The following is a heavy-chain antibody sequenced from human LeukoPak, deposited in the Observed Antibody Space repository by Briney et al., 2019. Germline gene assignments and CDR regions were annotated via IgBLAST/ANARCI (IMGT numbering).Heavy chain of an antibody. Sequence: SETLSLTCAVYGGSFSGYYWSWLREPPGKGLDWIGEINHSGSTNYNPSLKSRVTISVDTSKNQFSLKLSSVTAADTAVYYCARGLGTALNYYYYYGMDVWGQGTTVTVSS. J-gene: IGHJ6*02. CDR1: GGSFSGYY. CDR2: INHSGST. V-gene: IGHV4-34*01. CDR3: ARGLGTALNYYYYYGMDV.